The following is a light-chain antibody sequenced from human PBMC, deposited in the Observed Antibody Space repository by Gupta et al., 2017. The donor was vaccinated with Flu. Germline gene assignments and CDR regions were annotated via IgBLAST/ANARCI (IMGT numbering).Light chain of an antibody. CDR1: QSITTY. CDR2: AAS. V-gene: IGKV1-39*01. CDR3: HQSDGNPQLT. J-gene: IGKJ5*01. Sequence: DIQMTQSPSSLSASVGDRVTITCRASQSITTYLNWYQQKPGKAPQLLIYAASSWQSGVTSRFSGSGCGKYVTLTISRRQQEDFASYYCHQSDGNPQLTFGQGTQLEIK.